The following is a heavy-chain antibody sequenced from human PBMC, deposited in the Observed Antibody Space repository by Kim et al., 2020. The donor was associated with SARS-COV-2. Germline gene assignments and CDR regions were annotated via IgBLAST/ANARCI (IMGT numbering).Heavy chain of an antibody. CDR3: VRGKLDDYKLVHTYFFLDP. J-gene: IGHJ5*02. CDR1: GYSFSNYD. CDR2: VNPQSGNT. Sequence: ASVKVSCKASGYSFSNYDINWVRQATGQGLEWMGWVNPQSGNTGFARRFQGRVTMTTSTSISTAYLKLDSLTSDDTAVYYCVRGKLDDYKLVHTYFFLDP. V-gene: IGHV1-8*01. D-gene: IGHD3-3*01.